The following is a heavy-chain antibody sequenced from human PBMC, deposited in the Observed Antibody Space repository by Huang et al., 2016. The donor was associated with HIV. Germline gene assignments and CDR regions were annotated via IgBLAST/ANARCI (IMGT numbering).Heavy chain of an antibody. V-gene: IGHV3-30*18. Sequence: VQLVESGGGMVQPGRSLRLAYAASGFSFSTYGLHWVRQAPGKGLGWVAVILYDGRNKYYAHSVKGRFTISRDTSENKVYLQMNSLRHEDTAVYYCAKDGADEEWDIDYWGQGTLVTVSS. D-gene: IGHD1-26*01. CDR2: ILYDGRNK. CDR3: AKDGADEEWDIDY. CDR1: GFSFSTYG. J-gene: IGHJ4*02.